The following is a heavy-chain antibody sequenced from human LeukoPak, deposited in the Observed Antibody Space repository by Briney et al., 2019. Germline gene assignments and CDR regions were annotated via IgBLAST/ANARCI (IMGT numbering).Heavy chain of an antibody. V-gene: IGHV3-33*01. D-gene: IGHD6-13*01. CDR1: GFTFSSSG. J-gene: IGHJ4*02. CDR3: ARDRGSRWYGPIDY. CDR2: IWSDGSDT. Sequence: GGSLRLSCAASGFTFSSSGMRWVRQAPGKGLEWVAVIWSDGSDTHYADSVKGRFTISRDNSKNTLFLQMNSLRAEDTAVYYCARDRGSRWYGPIDYWGQGTLVTVSS.